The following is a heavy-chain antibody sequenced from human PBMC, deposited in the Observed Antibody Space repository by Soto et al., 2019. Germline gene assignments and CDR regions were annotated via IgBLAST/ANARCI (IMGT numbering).Heavy chain of an antibody. CDR3: ARTRGLTIVVVPAAMNWFDP. D-gene: IGHD2-2*01. CDR2: ISAYNGNT. CDR1: GYTFTSYG. V-gene: IGHV1-18*01. Sequence: GASVKVSCKASGYTFTSYGISWVRQAPGQGLEWMGWISAYNGNTNYAQKLQGRVTMTTDTSTSTAYMELRSLRSYDTAVYYCARTRGLTIVVVPAAMNWFDPWGQGTLVTVSS. J-gene: IGHJ5*02.